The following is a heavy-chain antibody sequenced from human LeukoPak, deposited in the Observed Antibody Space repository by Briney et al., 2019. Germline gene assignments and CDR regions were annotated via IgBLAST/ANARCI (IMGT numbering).Heavy chain of an antibody. V-gene: IGHV3-7*04. J-gene: IGHJ4*02. CDR3: TRVGYIDEGIDY. CDR2: IKQDGSKK. Sequence: PPGGSLRLSCAASGFTFSSYWMSWVRQAPGKGLEWVANIKQDGSKKSYVDSVKGRFTISRDNAKNSLYLQMNSLRAEDTAIYYCTRVGYIDEGIDYWGQGTLVTVSS. D-gene: IGHD5-24*01. CDR1: GFTFSSYW.